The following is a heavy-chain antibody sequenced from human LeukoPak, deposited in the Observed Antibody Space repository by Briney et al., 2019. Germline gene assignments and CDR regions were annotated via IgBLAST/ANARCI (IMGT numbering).Heavy chain of an antibody. CDR1: GFTFSSYW. Sequence: GGSLRLSCAASGFTFSSYWMSWVRQAPGKGLEWVANIKQDGSEKYYVDSVKGRFTISRDNAENSLYLQMNSLRAEDTAVYYCPREGGLRECSSTSCYFDYWGQGTLVTVSS. CDR2: IKQDGSEK. V-gene: IGHV3-7*01. D-gene: IGHD2-2*01. CDR3: PREGGLRECSSTSCYFDY. J-gene: IGHJ4*02.